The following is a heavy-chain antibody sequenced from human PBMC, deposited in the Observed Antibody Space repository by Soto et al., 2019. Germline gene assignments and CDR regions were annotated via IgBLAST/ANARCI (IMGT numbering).Heavy chain of an antibody. CDR2: IYKSATT. CDR3: ARGRYCLTGRCFPNWFDS. J-gene: IGHJ5*01. D-gene: IGHD7-27*01. CDR1: GDSISNLDSF. V-gene: IGHV4-30-4*01. Sequence: PSETLSLTCSVSGDSISNLDSFRAWIRPPPGQALEYIGYIYKSATTYYNPSFESRVAISVYTSKSQFSLNVTSVTAADTAVYFCARGRYCLTGRCFPNWFDSWGQGALVTVSS.